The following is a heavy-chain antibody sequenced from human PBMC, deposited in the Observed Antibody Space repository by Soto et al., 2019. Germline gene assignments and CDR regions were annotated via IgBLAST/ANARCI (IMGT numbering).Heavy chain of an antibody. V-gene: IGHV1-69*13. J-gene: IGHJ6*02. CDR1: GGTFSSYA. D-gene: IGHD2-8*01. Sequence: SVKVSCKASGGTFSSYAISWVRQAPGQGLEWMGGIIPIFGTANYAQKFQGRVTITADESTSTAYMELSSLRSEDTAVYYCASGYCTNGVCELSGMDVWGQGTTVTV. CDR3: ASGYCTNGVCELSGMDV. CDR2: IIPIFGTA.